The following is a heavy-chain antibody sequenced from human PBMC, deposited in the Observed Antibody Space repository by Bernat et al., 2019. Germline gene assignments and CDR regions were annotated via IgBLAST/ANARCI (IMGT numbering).Heavy chain of an antibody. CDR1: GFTFSSYA. V-gene: IGHV3-23*04. Sequence: EVQLVESGGGLVQPGGSLRLSCAASGFTFSSYAMSWVRQAPGKGLEWVSAISGSGGSTYYADSVKGRFTISRDNSKNTLYLQMNSLRAEDTAVYYCAKDLYDSWSGYPEGGFDYWGQGTLVTVSS. J-gene: IGHJ4*02. CDR2: ISGSGGST. CDR3: AKDLYDSWSGYPEGGFDY. D-gene: IGHD3-3*01.